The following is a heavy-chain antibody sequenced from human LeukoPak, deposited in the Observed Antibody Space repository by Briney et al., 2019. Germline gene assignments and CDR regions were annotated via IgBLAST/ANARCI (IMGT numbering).Heavy chain of an antibody. CDR1: EFTFSNYA. V-gene: IGHV3-23*01. J-gene: IGHJ4*02. CDR3: ANLGGSADY. Sequence: GGSLRLSCAASEFTFSNYAMNWVRQAPGKGLEWVSGISGGGGSTYYADSVKGRFTISRDNSKNTLYLQMNSLRAEDTAVYYCANLGGSADYWGQGTLVTVSS. CDR2: ISGGGGST. D-gene: IGHD1-26*01.